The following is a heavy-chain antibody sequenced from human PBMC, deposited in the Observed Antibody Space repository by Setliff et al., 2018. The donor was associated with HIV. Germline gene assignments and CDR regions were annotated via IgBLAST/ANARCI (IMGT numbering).Heavy chain of an antibody. V-gene: IGHV1-2*02. J-gene: IGHJ4*02. CDR2: INPKNGGT. Sequence: ASVKVSCKTFGYRFTFNNYGISWVRQAPGQGLEWVGWINPKNGGTNFAQEFQGRVSMTRDTSISTAYMELSRLRSDDTALYYCARSTTADWGQGTMVTV. D-gene: IGHD4-17*01. CDR1: GYRFTFNNYG. CDR3: ARSTTAD.